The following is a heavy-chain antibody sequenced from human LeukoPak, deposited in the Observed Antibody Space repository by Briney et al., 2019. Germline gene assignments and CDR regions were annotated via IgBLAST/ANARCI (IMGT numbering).Heavy chain of an antibody. Sequence: GESLKISCKGSGYSFTSYWIGWVRQMPGKGLEWMGIIYPGDSDTRYSPSFQGQVTISADKSIRTAYLQWSSLKASDTAMYYCARTQNVDTAMVRYYFDYWGQGTLVTVSS. J-gene: IGHJ4*02. CDR2: IYPGDSDT. V-gene: IGHV5-51*01. D-gene: IGHD5-18*01. CDR3: ARTQNVDTAMVRYYFDY. CDR1: GYSFTSYW.